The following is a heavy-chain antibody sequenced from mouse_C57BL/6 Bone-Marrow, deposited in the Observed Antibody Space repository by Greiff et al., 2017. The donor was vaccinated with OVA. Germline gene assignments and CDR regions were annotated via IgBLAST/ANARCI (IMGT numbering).Heavy chain of an antibody. CDR3: ARRIPFYYCGSSRDYFDY. Sequence: VQLQQSGAELARPGASVKLSCKASGYTFTSYGISWVKQRTGQGLEWIGEIYPRSGNTYYNEKFKGKATLTADKSSSTAYMELRSLTSEDSAVYFCARRIPFYYCGSSRDYFDYGGQGTTLTVSS. CDR1: GYTFTSYG. V-gene: IGHV1-81*01. J-gene: IGHJ2*01. D-gene: IGHD1-1*01. CDR2: IYPRSGNT.